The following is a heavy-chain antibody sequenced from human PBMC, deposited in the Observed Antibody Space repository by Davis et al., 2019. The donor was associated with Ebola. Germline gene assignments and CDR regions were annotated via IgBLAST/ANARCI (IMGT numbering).Heavy chain of an antibody. J-gene: IGHJ4*02. V-gene: IGHV3-23*01. D-gene: IGHD3-22*01. CDR1: GFTFSSYA. CDR2: VTSSGGGT. Sequence: GGSLRLSCAASGFTFSSYAMTWARQAPGKGLEWVSAVTSSGGGTYYADSVKGRFTISRDNAKNTLYLQMNSLQVEDTAIYYCARDFDRVREWGQGTLVTVSS. CDR3: ARDFDRVRE.